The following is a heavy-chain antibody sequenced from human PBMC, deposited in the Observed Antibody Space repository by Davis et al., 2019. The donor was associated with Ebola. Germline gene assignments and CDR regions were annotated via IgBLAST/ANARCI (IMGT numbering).Heavy chain of an antibody. CDR3: AKTRGYRLYYFEY. V-gene: IGHV3-43*02. CDR2: ISGNGYGT. Sequence: GESLKISCAASGFTFDDHAMSWVRQAPWKALEWVSLISGNGYGTEYGDSVKGRFTISRDNSKNFLYLQVNDLRPEDTALYFCAKTRGYRLYYFEYWGQGTLVTVSS. CDR1: GFTFDDHA. D-gene: IGHD5-18*01. J-gene: IGHJ4*02.